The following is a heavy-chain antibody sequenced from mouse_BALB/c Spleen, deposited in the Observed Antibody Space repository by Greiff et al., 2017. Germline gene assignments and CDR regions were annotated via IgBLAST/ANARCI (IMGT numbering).Heavy chain of an antibody. D-gene: IGHD2-3*01. CDR1: GYTFTSYW. CDR2: IYPGSGST. J-gene: IGHJ2*01. Sequence: LQQPGSELVRPGASVKLSCKASGYTFTSYWMHWVKQRPGQGLEWIGNIYPGSGSTNYDEKFKSKATLTVDTSSSTAYMQLSSLTSEDSAVYYCTIYDGDYWGQGTTLTVSS. CDR3: TIYDGDY. V-gene: IGHV1S22*01.